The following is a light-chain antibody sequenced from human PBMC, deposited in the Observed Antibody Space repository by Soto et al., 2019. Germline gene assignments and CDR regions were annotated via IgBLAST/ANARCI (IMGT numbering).Light chain of an antibody. CDR1: QSVSNSF. CDR3: QQYSTLPHT. CDR2: GIS. J-gene: IGKJ2*01. V-gene: IGKV3-20*01. Sequence: ESVLTQSPGTLSLSPGERATLSCRASQSVSNSFFAWYQQKPGQPPRLLIYGISNRATGIPDRFSVSGSGTDFTLTISRLEPEDFVLYYCQQYSTLPHTFGQGTKLEVK.